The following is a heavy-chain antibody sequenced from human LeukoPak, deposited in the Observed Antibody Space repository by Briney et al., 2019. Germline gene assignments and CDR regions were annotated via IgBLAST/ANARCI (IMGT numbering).Heavy chain of an antibody. CDR3: ARGALSSGWYGYYYYYMDV. V-gene: IGHV1-46*01. J-gene: IGHJ6*03. D-gene: IGHD6-19*01. CDR2: INPSGGST. Sequence: GASVKVSCKASGYTFTSYYMHWVRQAPGQGLERMGIINPSGGSTSYAQKFQGRVTMTRDTSTSTAYMELSSLRSEDTAVYYCARGALSSGWYGYYYYYMDVWGKGATVTISS. CDR1: GYTFTSYY.